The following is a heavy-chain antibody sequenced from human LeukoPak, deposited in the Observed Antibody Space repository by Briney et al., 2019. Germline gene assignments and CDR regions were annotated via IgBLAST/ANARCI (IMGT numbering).Heavy chain of an antibody. D-gene: IGHD2-2*02. CDR1: GFTFSSYG. V-gene: IGHV3-30*02. Sequence: QAGGSLRLSCAASGFTFSSYGMHWVRQAPGKGLEWVAFIQYDGTNKYYVDSVKGRFTISRDNSKNTLYLQMNSLRADDTAVYYCAKSTPREYCSSTSCYNRYFQHWGQGTLVTVSS. CDR2: IQYDGTNK. CDR3: AKSTPREYCSSTSCYNRYFQH. J-gene: IGHJ1*01.